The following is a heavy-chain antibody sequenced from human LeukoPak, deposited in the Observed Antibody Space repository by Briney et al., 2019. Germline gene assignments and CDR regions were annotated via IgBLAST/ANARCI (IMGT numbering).Heavy chain of an antibody. CDR2: INPNNGNT. CDR3: ARDFTPPHCTTPNCPRGGWFDP. D-gene: IGHD2-8*01. V-gene: IGHV1-18*01. Sequence: ALVKVSCKAYDYTFASYGISWVRQAPGQGLEWMGWINPNNGNTRYAENLQGRVTMTTDTSTSTAYMELRSLRSDDTAIYYCARDFTPPHCTTPNCPRGGWFDPWGQGTLVTVSS. CDR1: DYTFASYG. J-gene: IGHJ5*02.